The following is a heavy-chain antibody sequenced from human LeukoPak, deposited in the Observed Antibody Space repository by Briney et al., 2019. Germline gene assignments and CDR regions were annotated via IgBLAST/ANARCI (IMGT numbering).Heavy chain of an antibody. Sequence: SETLSLTCTVSGYSISSGFYWGWIRQPPGKGLEWIGNVYHSGSTYYNPSLKSRVTISIDTSKNQFSLKLSSVTAADTAVYYCARDEAVYGAFDIWGQGTMVTVSS. D-gene: IGHD5/OR15-5a*01. CDR3: ARDEAVYGAFDI. J-gene: IGHJ3*02. V-gene: IGHV4-38-2*02. CDR1: GYSISSGFY. CDR2: VYHSGST.